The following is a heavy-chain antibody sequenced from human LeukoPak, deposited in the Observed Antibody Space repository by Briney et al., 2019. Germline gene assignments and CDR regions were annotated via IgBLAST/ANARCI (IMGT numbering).Heavy chain of an antibody. V-gene: IGHV1-8*01. CDR1: GYTFTSYD. D-gene: IGHD2-2*01. J-gene: IGHJ6*02. CDR2: MNPNSGNT. CDR3: ARWTSSTNRNYYYYYGMDV. Sequence: GASVKVSCKASGYTFTSYDINWVRQATGQGLEWMGWMNPNSGNTGYAQKFQGRVTMTRNTSISKAYMELSSLRSEDTAVYYCARWTSSTNRNYYYYYGMDVWGQGTTVTVSS.